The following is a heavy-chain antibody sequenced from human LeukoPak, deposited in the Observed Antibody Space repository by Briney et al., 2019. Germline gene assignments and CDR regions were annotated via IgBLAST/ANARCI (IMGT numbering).Heavy chain of an antibody. Sequence: SETLSLTCAVYGGSFSGYYWSWIRQPPGKGLEWIGEINHSGSTNYNPSLKSRVTISVDTSKNQFSLKLNSVTAADTAVYYCARMGQQLADYWGQGTLVTVST. CDR1: GGSFSGYY. D-gene: IGHD6-13*01. CDR2: INHSGST. CDR3: ARMGQQLADY. V-gene: IGHV4-34*01. J-gene: IGHJ4*02.